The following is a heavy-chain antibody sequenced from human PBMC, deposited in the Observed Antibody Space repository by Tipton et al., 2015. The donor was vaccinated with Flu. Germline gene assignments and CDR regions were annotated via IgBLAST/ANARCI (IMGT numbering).Heavy chain of an antibody. CDR1: GGSISGGGAY. CDR2: IYYSGST. J-gene: IGHJ3*02. Sequence: LRLSCTVSGGSISGGGAYWSWIRQRPGEGLEWIASIYYSGSTYYNPSLKSRVSISVDVSRNQFSLSLSSVTAADTAVYYCARETRGSKNSAFDIWGQGTAVTVSS. V-gene: IGHV4-31*03. CDR3: ARETRGSKNSAFDI. D-gene: IGHD2/OR15-2a*01.